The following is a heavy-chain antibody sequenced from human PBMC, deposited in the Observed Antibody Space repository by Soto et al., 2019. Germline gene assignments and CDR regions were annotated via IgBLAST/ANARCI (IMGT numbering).Heavy chain of an antibody. CDR3: ARGILGMSGTTDY. J-gene: IGHJ4*01. Sequence: QVQLQESGPGLVKPSGTLSLTCAVSGGSITSSNCWTWVRQPPGKGLEWIGEIYQSGNTNYNPSRKSRVTISVDKSKNQFSLKVKSVTAADTAIYYCARGILGMSGTTDYWGHGTLVTVSS. CDR2: IYQSGNT. CDR1: GGSITSSNC. V-gene: IGHV4-4*02. D-gene: IGHD3-3*01.